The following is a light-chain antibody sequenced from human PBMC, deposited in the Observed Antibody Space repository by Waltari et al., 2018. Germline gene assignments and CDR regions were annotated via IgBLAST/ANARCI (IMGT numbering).Light chain of an antibody. Sequence: QSVLTQPPSASGTPGQEVTISCSGTSSSVGSNFVFWYQQLPGAAPKLLIFRSDRRPSGVPYRISCSKSGTSASLVITVLRSEDEADYYCAAWDDSLSAYVFGTGTKVTVL. V-gene: IGLV1-47*01. CDR1: SSSVGSNF. CDR2: RSD. J-gene: IGLJ1*01. CDR3: AAWDDSLSAYV.